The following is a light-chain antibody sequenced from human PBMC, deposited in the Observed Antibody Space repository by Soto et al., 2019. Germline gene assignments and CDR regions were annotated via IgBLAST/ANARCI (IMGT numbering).Light chain of an antibody. CDR3: QQYGPAHLT. CDR1: QSFNTHY. J-gene: IGKJ1*01. CDR2: GAS. V-gene: IGKV3-20*01. Sequence: EIAVTQSPGTMYFSPGESATLSCRASQSFNTHYLAWSQPKPGQAPSFLIYGASSRDAGIPDRFGGSGSGTAFTCSTGRVDPEDLVIYYCQQYGPAHLTFGPGTKVYLK.